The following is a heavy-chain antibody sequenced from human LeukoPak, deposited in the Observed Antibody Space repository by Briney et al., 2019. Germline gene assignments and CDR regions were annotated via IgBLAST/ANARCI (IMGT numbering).Heavy chain of an antibody. CDR2: INGDNGNT. D-gene: IGHD3-10*01. Sequence: ASVKVSFKTSGYNFPIYTMHWLRQAPGQSPEWMGSINGDNGNTKYSEKFQDRVTFTRDTSASSAYMELSSLRSEDTAVYYCARSSSGTYHYWGQGTLVTVSS. CDR1: GYNFPIYT. J-gene: IGHJ4*02. V-gene: IGHV1-3*01. CDR3: ARSSSGTYHY.